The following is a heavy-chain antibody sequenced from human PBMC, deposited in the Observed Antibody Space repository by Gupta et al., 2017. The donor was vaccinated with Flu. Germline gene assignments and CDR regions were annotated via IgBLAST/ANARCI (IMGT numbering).Heavy chain of an antibody. CDR3: ARLVRGIAVAGPEGDWFDP. CDR1: GYTFTGYY. J-gene: IGHJ5*02. D-gene: IGHD6-19*01. V-gene: IGHV1-2*02. Sequence: QVQLVQSGAEVKKPGASVKVSCKASGYTFTGYYMHWVRQAPGQGLEWMGWINPNSGGTNYAQKFQGRVTMTRDTSISTAYMELSRLRSDDTAVYYCARLVRGIAVAGPEGDWFDPWGQGTLVTVSS. CDR2: INPNSGGT.